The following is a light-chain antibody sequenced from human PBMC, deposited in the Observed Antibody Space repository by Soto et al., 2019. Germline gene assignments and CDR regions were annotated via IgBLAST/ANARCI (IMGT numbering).Light chain of an antibody. CDR1: SSDVGTYNY. J-gene: IGLJ1*01. CDR2: EVS. Sequence: QSLLTQPPSASGSPGQSVAISCTGTSSDVGTYNYVSWYQQHPGKAPKLMIYEVSNRPSGVSNRFSGSKSGNTASLTISGLQAEDEADFYCSSYTTSNTLLYVFGTGTKVTVL. V-gene: IGLV2-14*01. CDR3: SSYTTSNTLLYV.